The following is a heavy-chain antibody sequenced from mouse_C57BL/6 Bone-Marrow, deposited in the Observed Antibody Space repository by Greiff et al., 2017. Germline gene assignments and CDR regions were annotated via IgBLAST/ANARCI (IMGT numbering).Heavy chain of an antibody. CDR2: INPGSGGT. CDR3: ANDYGDYAMDY. J-gene: IGHJ4*01. Sequence: QVQLQQSGAELVRPGTSVKVSCKASGYAFTNYLIEWVKQRPGQGLEWIGVINPGSGGTNYNETFKGKATLTADKSSSTAYMQLSSLTSEDSAVYFCANDYGDYAMDYWGQGTSVTVSS. V-gene: IGHV1-54*01. D-gene: IGHD2-4*01. CDR1: GYAFTNYL.